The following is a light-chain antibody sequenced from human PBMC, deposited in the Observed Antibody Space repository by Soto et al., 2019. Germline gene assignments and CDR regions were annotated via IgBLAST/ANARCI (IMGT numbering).Light chain of an antibody. V-gene: IGKV1-33*01. CDR2: DAS. CDR3: LQHDNLPPT. Sequence: DIQMTQSPSSLSASVGDRVTITCQASQDISNYLNWYQQKPGKAPKLLIYDASNLETGVPSRFSGSGSGTDFTVTISSLQPEDIATYYCLQHDNLPPTFGGGTKVEIK. CDR1: QDISNY. J-gene: IGKJ4*01.